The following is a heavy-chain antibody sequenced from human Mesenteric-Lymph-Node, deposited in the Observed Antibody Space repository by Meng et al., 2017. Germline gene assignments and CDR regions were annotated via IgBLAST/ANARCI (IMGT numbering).Heavy chain of an antibody. CDR3: ARDVNLDWYFDL. D-gene: IGHD1-14*01. Sequence: VSPSQTPSRPSAVLGVSGSCNNVSYKLIRQSPSGDLAWLGRSYYRSEWYTDYAVSVNSRITINADTSKNSLLLQLNSVTPEVTVVYYCARDVNLDWYFDLWGPGTLVTVSS. CDR2: SYYRSEWYT. CDR1: GVSGSCNNVS. V-gene: IGHV6-1*01. J-gene: IGHJ2*01.